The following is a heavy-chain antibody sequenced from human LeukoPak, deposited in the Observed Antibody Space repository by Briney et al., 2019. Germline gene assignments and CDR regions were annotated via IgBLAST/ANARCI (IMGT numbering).Heavy chain of an antibody. D-gene: IGHD3-22*01. CDR3: AKDFDYYDSSGCYPDY. Sequence: GGSLRLSCAASGFTFSSYGMHWVRQALGKGLEWVAVIWYDGSNKYYADSVKGRFTISRDNSKNTLYLQMNSLRAEDTAVYYCAKDFDYYDSSGCYPDYWGQGTLVTVSS. CDR2: IWYDGSNK. CDR1: GFTFSSYG. V-gene: IGHV3-30*02. J-gene: IGHJ4*02.